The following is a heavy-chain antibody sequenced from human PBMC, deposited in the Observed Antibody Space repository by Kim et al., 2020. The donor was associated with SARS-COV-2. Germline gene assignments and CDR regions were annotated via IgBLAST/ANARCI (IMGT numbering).Heavy chain of an antibody. CDR1: GGSFSGYY. V-gene: IGHV4-34*01. CDR3: ARGRVSGGDYRLGRRSYFDY. D-gene: IGHD4-17*01. J-gene: IGHJ4*02. CDR2: INHSGST. Sequence: SETLSLTCAVYGGSFSGYYWSWIRQPPGKGLEWIGEINHSGSTNYNPSLKSRVTISVDTSKNQFSLKLSSVTAADTAVYYCARGRVSGGDYRLGRRSYFDYWGQGTLVTVSS.